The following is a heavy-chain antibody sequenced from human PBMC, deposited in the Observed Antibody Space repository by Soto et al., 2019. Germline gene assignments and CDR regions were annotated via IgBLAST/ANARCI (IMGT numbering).Heavy chain of an antibody. J-gene: IGHJ3*02. CDR1: GFTFSSYA. Sequence: GGSLRLSCAASGFTFSSYAMSWVRQAPGKGLEWVSAISGSGGSTYYADSVKGRFTISRDNSKNTLYLQMNSLRAEDTAVYYCAKDPVYRDIVLMVYATDAFDIWGQGTMVTVSS. V-gene: IGHV3-23*01. CDR3: AKDPVYRDIVLMVYATDAFDI. D-gene: IGHD2-8*01. CDR2: ISGSGGST.